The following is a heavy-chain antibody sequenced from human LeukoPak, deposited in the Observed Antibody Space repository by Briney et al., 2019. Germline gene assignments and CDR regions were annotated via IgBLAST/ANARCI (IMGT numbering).Heavy chain of an antibody. Sequence: PGGSLRHSCVPSGFTFSNCDMNWVCQAPGKGLEWVSYISSSGTLIHYADSVKGRFTISRDNAKNSLYLQMNSLRAEDTAVYYCAGGTYDSVWGSYRQDYWGQGTLVTVSS. CDR2: ISSSGTLI. D-gene: IGHD3-16*02. CDR1: GFTFSNCD. J-gene: IGHJ4*02. CDR3: AGGTYDSVWGSYRQDY. V-gene: IGHV3-48*03.